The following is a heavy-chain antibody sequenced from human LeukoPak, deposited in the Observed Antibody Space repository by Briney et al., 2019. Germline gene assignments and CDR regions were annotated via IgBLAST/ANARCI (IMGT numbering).Heavy chain of an antibody. J-gene: IGHJ4*02. CDR2: ISPGDSDT. V-gene: IGHV5-51*01. D-gene: IGHD3-10*01. Sequence: GESLKISCKGSGYSFTSYWIGWVRQMPGKGLEWMGIISPGDSDTKYSPSFQGQVTIPADKSIGSACLQWSSLKASDTAMHYCARTDSTGETEFNYWGQGTLVTVSS. CDR3: ARTDSTGETEFNY. CDR1: GYSFTSYW.